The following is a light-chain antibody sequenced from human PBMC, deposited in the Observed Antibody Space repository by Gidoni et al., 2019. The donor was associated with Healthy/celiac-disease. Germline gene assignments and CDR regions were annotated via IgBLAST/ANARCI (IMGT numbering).Light chain of an antibody. CDR1: QSISSW. CDR3: QQYNSYSWT. Sequence: DIHMTQFPSTLFASVGYRVTITCRASQSISSWLAWYQQKPGKAPKLLIYKASSLESGVPSRFSGSGSGTEFTLTISSLQPDEFATYYCQQYNSYSWTFGQGTKVEIK. J-gene: IGKJ1*01. V-gene: IGKV1-5*03. CDR2: KAS.